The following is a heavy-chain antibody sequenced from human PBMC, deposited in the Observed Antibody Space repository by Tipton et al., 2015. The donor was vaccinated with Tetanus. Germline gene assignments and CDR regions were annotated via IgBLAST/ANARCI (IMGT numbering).Heavy chain of an antibody. D-gene: IGHD1-26*01. V-gene: IGHV4-39*01. CDR1: GDSISSSEYY. CDR2: VYYTGST. Sequence: TLSLTCTVSGDSISSSEYYWGWIRQPPGEGLEWIASVYYTGSTYYNPSLKSRVTISADASKNQYSLELSSVTAADTAVYYCARHGRAESDTTQHFDSWGQGTLVTVSS. J-gene: IGHJ4*02. CDR3: ARHGRAESDTTQHFDS.